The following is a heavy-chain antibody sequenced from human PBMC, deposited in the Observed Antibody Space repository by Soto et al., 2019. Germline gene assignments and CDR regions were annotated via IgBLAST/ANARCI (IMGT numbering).Heavy chain of an antibody. Sequence: SETLSLTCTVSGGSISSSSYYWGWIRQPPGKGLEWIGSIYYSGSTYYNPSLKSRVTISVDTSKNQFSLKLSSVTAADTAVYYCARQGLGSGYDVQRRDYYYYGMDVWGQGTTVTVSS. V-gene: IGHV4-39*01. D-gene: IGHD5-12*01. J-gene: IGHJ6*02. CDR2: IYYSGST. CDR1: GGSISSSSYY. CDR3: ARQGLGSGYDVQRRDYYYYGMDV.